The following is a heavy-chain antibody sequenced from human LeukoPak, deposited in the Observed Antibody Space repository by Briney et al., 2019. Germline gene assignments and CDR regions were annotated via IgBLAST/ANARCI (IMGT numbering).Heavy chain of an antibody. J-gene: IGHJ5*02. D-gene: IGHD4-11*01. CDR2: INAGNGNT. V-gene: IGHV1-3*01. Sequence: ASVKVSCKASRYTFTSYAMHWVRQAPGQRLEWMGWINAGNGNTKYSQKFQGRVTITRDTSASTAYMELSGLRSEDTAVYYCARDLTTVSWFDPWGQGTLVTVSS. CDR3: ARDLTTVSWFDP. CDR1: RYTFTSYA.